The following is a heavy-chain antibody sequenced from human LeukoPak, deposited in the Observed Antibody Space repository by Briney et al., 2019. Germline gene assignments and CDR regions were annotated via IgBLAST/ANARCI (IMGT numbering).Heavy chain of an antibody. J-gene: IGHJ4*02. D-gene: IGHD2-2*01. V-gene: IGHV3-33*08. CDR3: AREVITAGFYFDY. Sequence: LSLTCTVSGGSISSYYWSWIRQPPGKGLEWVAVIWYDGSNTYYADSVKGRFTISRDNSKNTLYLQMNSLRAEDTAVYYCAREVITAGFYFDYWGQGALVTVSS. CDR1: GGSISSYY. CDR2: IWYDGSNT.